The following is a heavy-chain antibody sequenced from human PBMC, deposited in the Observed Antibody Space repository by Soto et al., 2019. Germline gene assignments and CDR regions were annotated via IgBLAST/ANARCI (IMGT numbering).Heavy chain of an antibody. D-gene: IGHD1-26*01. Sequence: GGSLRLSCAASGFRFDEHAMHWVRQAPGKGLEWVSGITRDSGNKGYADSVKGRFIVSRDNAKNSLYLQVNSLRPDDTALYYCAKDKVGGTYFSGLDYWGQGALVTVSS. J-gene: IGHJ4*02. CDR3: AKDKVGGTYFSGLDY. V-gene: IGHV3-9*01. CDR2: ITRDSGNK. CDR1: GFRFDEHA.